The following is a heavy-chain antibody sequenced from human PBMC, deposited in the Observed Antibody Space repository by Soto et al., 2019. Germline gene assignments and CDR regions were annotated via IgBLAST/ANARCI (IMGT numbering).Heavy chain of an antibody. D-gene: IGHD3-22*01. Sequence: GESLKISCKGSGYSFTSYWISWVRQMPGKGLEWMGIIYPGDSDTRYSPSFQGQVTISADKSISTAYLQWSSLKASDTAMYYCARLWDYYDSSGAIDYWGQGTLVTVSS. J-gene: IGHJ4*02. CDR2: IYPGDSDT. CDR1: GYSFTSYW. CDR3: ARLWDYYDSSGAIDY. V-gene: IGHV5-51*03.